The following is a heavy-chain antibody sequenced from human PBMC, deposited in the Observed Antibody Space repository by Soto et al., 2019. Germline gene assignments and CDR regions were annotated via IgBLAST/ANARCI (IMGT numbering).Heavy chain of an antibody. Sequence: QVQLVQSGAEVQKPGASVRVSCKASGYTFTSYGISWVRQAPGQGLEWMGWISAYNGNTNYAQKLQGRVTMTTDTSTSTVYMELRSLRSDDTAVYYCARVITGTTFYYYYGMDVWGQGTTVTVSS. CDR1: GYTFTSYG. D-gene: IGHD1-7*01. J-gene: IGHJ6*02. CDR2: ISAYNGNT. V-gene: IGHV1-18*01. CDR3: ARVITGTTFYYYYGMDV.